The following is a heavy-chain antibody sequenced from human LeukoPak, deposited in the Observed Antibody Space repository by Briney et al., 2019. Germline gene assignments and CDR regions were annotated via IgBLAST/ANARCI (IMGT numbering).Heavy chain of an antibody. J-gene: IGHJ4*02. CDR2: ISRSGSST. CDR1: GFTFSDHC. Sequence: GGSLRLSCAASGFTFSDHCMDWVRQTPGKGLEWVSYISRSGSSTYYADSVKGRFTISRDNAENSLYLQMHSLRVEDTAVYFCARPDEYRSSFALNSWGQETLVTVSS. D-gene: IGHD6-6*01. CDR3: ARPDEYRSSFALNS. V-gene: IGHV3-11*04.